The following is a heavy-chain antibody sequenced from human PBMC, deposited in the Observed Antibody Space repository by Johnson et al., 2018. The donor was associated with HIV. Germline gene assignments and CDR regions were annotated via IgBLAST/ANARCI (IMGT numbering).Heavy chain of an antibody. Sequence: QVQLVESGGGVVQPGRSLRLSCAASGFTFSSYAMHWVRQAPGKGLEWVALISYDGSNKYYADSVKGRFTISRDNSKNTLYLQMNSLRAEDTAVYYCARVLIVVVVAAEIDAFDIWGQGTMVTVSS. CDR3: ARVLIVVVVAAEIDAFDI. CDR2: ISYDGSNK. D-gene: IGHD2-15*01. CDR1: GFTFSSYA. V-gene: IGHV3-30-3*01. J-gene: IGHJ3*02.